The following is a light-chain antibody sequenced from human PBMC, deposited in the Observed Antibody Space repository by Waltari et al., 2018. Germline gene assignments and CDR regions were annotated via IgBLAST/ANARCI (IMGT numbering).Light chain of an antibody. CDR3: QNHERLPAT. CDR2: EAS. V-gene: IGKV3-20*01. Sequence: EIVLTQSPGTLSLSPGEWATLSCRASQNIGRYLVWYQQKPAQAHRLLIYEASRRATGIPDRFSGSGSGTDFSLTISRLEPEDFAVYYCQNHERLPATFGQGTKVEIK. J-gene: IGKJ1*01. CDR1: QNIGRY.